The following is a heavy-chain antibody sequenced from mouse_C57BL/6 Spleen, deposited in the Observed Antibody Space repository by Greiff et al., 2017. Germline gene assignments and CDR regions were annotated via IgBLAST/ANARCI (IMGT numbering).Heavy chain of an antibody. CDR1: GFYITSYD. Sequence: VLLEESGPGLVRPSQCLSMTCTVSGFYITSYDVHWVRQSPGKGLEWLGVIWSGGSTDYNAAFISSLGISKGNAKSQVFFKMNSLHADDTALYYCDRDCDDGQAMDYWGQGTPVTVSS. V-gene: IGHV2-2*01. CDR2: IWSGGST. D-gene: IGHD2-3*01. CDR3: DRDCDDGQAMDY. J-gene: IGHJ4*01.